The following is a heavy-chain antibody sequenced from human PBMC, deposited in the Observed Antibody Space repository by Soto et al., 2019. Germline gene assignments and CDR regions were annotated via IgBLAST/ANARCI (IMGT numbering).Heavy chain of an antibody. CDR2: IHYSGTT. V-gene: IGHV4-59*08. CDR3: ARHHLGDGLGTYFYWFDP. Sequence: SEALSLTCTVSGGSITTYFWGWIRQPPGKGLERIGYIHYSGTTNYNPSLRSRVTVSLDTPKNQFSLKMNSVTAADTAVYYCARHHLGDGLGTYFYWFDPWGQGTLVTVSS. J-gene: IGHJ5*02. D-gene: IGHD3-10*01. CDR1: GGSITTYF.